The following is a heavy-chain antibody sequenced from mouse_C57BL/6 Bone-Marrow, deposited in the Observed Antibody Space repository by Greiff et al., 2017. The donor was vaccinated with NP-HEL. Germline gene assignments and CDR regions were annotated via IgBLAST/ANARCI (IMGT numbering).Heavy chain of an antibody. V-gene: IGHV1-15*01. CDR1: GYTFTDYE. CDR3: TRSSNYAMDY. D-gene: IGHD2-10*02. CDR2: IDPETGGT. Sequence: QVQLQQSGAELVRPGASVTLSCKASGYTFTDYEMHWVKQTPVHGLEWIGAIDPETGGTAYNQKFKGKAILTADKSSSTAYMERRSLTSEDSAVYYCTRSSNYAMDYWGQGTSVTASS. J-gene: IGHJ4*01.